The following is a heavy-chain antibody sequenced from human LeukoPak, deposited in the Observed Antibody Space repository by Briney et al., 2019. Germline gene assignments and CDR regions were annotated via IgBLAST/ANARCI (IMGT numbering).Heavy chain of an antibody. D-gene: IGHD6-13*01. V-gene: IGHV4-34*01. Sequence: SETLSLTCTVSGGSISGYYWNWIRQPPGKGLEWIGEINHSGSTNYNPSLKSRVTISLDTSKNQFSLKLSSVTAADTAVYYCARSQFGVDIAAAGSFDYWGQGTLVTVSS. CDR3: ARSQFGVDIAAAGSFDY. J-gene: IGHJ4*02. CDR2: INHSGST. CDR1: GGSISGYY.